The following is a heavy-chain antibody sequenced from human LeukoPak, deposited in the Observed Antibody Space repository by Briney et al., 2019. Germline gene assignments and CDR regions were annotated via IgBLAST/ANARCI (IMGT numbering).Heavy chain of an antibody. CDR3: AREFDYGTLPGPY. CDR1: GYSITLNY. Sequence: PGGSLRLSCAASGYSITLNYMTWVRQSPVKGLEWVSIIYSGGNTFYADSVKGRFTISRDNSKNTLYLQMTSLKAEDTGVYYCAREFDYGTLPGPYWGPGTLVIVSS. CDR2: IYSGGNT. V-gene: IGHV3-53*01. J-gene: IGHJ4*02. D-gene: IGHD3-9*01.